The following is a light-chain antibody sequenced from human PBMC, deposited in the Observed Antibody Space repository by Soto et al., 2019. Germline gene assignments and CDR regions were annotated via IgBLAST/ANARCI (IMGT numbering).Light chain of an antibody. CDR3: NSYTRSATLV. V-gene: IGLV2-14*01. CDR1: SSDVGAYNY. Sequence: QSALTQPPSVSGSPGQSITISCTGTSSDVGAYNYVSWYQQYPGKAPKLVIYEVNNRPSGVSDRFSGSKSGNTASLTISGLQTEDEADYYCNSYTRSATLVFGGGTKL. CDR2: EVN. J-gene: IGLJ2*01.